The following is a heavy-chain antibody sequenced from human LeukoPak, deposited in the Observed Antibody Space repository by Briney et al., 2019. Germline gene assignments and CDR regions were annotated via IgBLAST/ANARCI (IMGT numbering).Heavy chain of an antibody. CDR2: ISSSSSYI. V-gene: IGHV3-21*01. J-gene: IGHJ4*02. D-gene: IGHD6-13*01. Sequence: GGSLRLSCAASGFTFSNYGMHWVRQAPGKGLEWVSSISSSSSYIYYADSVKGRFTISRDNAKNSLYLQMNSLRAEDTAVYYCARGIVAAAGTWGQGTLVTVSS. CDR1: GFTFSNYG. CDR3: ARGIVAAAGT.